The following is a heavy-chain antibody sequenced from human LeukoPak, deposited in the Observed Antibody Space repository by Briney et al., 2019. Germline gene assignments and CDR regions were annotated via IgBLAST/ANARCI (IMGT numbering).Heavy chain of an antibody. CDR1: GGSISSFY. J-gene: IGHJ4*02. CDR2: IYTSGS. D-gene: IGHD3-10*01. Sequence: SETLSLTCTVSGGSISSFYWSWIRQPAGKGLEWIGRIYTSGSNYNPSLKGRVTMSVDTSKNQFSLKLNSVTAADTAVYYCARLGRDYYGSGSYLSAGPFDYWGQGTLVTVSS. CDR3: ARLGRDYYGSGSYLSAGPFDY. V-gene: IGHV4-4*07.